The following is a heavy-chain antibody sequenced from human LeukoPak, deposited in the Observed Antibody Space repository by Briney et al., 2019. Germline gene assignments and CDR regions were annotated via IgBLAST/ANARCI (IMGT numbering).Heavy chain of an antibody. Sequence: ASVKVSCKASGYTFTSYYMHWVRQAPGQGLEWMGIINPSGGSTSYAQKFQGRVTMTRDTSTSTVYMELSSLRSEDTAVHYCARELMTNGDDYWGQGTLVTVSS. J-gene: IGHJ4*02. V-gene: IGHV1-46*01. CDR3: ARELMTNGDDY. CDR2: INPSGGST. D-gene: IGHD7-27*01. CDR1: GYTFTSYY.